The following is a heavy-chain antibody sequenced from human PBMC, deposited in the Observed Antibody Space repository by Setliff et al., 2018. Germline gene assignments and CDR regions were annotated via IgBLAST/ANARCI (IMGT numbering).Heavy chain of an antibody. J-gene: IGHJ4*02. CDR3: AKFSRYTDSQGEFDF. CDR2: ISSEGDSI. D-gene: IGHD1-20*01. CDR1: GFTFSSDA. Sequence: PGGSLRLSGAASGFTFSSDAMTWVRQAPGKGLEWVSIISSEGDSIDYADSVTGRFTISRDNSKSTVYLLLNGLTVDDTAMYYCAKFSRYTDSQGEFDFWGQGALVTVSS. V-gene: IGHV3-23*03.